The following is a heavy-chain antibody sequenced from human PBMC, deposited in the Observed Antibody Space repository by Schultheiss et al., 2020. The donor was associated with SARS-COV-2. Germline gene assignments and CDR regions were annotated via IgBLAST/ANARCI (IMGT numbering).Heavy chain of an antibody. CDR3: AREKGLSSGYFQH. CDR2: INGDGSSI. J-gene: IGHJ1*01. V-gene: IGHV3-74*01. CDR1: GFSVSSHW. D-gene: IGHD3-10*01. Sequence: GGSLRLSCEASGFSVSSHWMHWVRRAPGKGLEWVSRINGDGSSIGYADSVKGRFSISRDNSKNTLYLQMNSLRAEDTAVYYCAREKGLSSGYFQHWGQGTLVTVSS.